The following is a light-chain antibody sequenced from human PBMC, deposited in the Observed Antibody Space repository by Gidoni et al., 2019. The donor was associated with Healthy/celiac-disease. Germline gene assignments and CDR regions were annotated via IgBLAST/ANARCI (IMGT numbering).Light chain of an antibody. CDR1: QDIRNH. CDR2: AAS. Sequence: DIQMTQSPSSLSASVGDRVTITCQASQDIRNHLNWYQQKPGKAPKLLIYAASNLETGVPSRFSGSGSGTDFTFTISSLQPEDIATYYCQQYDNLPVTFGGGTKVEIK. J-gene: IGKJ4*01. CDR3: QQYDNLPVT. V-gene: IGKV1-33*01.